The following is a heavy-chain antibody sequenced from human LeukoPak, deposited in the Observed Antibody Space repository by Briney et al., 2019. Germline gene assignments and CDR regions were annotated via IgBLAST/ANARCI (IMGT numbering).Heavy chain of an antibody. D-gene: IGHD4-17*01. V-gene: IGHV4-59*11. J-gene: IGHJ4*02. Sequence: SETLSLTCTVSGGSISSHYWSWIRQPPGKGLEWIGYIYYSGSTNYNPSLKSRVTISVDTSKNQFSLKLSSVTAADTAVYYCARAHLETHGAXHPTDYWGQGTLVTVSS. CDR2: IYYSGST. CDR1: GGSISSHY. CDR3: ARAHLETHGAXHPTDY.